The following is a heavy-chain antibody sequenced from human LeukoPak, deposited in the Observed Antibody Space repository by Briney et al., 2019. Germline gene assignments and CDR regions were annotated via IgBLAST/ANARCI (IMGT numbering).Heavy chain of an antibody. CDR3: AELGITMIGGV. Sequence: GGSLRLSCPASGFTFSTYNMIWVRQPPGKGLEWVSSIFPSGGEIHYADSVKGRFTISRDNAKNALYLQMNSLRAEDTAVYYCAELGITMIGGVWGKGTTVTISS. J-gene: IGHJ6*04. D-gene: IGHD3-10*02. V-gene: IGHV3-21*01. CDR1: GFTFSTYN. CDR2: IFPSGGEI.